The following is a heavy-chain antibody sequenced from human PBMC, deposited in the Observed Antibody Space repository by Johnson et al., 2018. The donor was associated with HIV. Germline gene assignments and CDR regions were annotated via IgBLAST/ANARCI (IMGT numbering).Heavy chain of an antibody. CDR3: ARGIAAAPLWAFDI. J-gene: IGHJ3*02. D-gene: IGHD6-13*01. V-gene: IGHV3-30*04. CDR2: IAYDLSNE. CDR1: GFTFSDYA. Sequence: QVQLVESGGGLVQPGGSLRLSCVASGFTFSDYAMHWVRQAPGKGLAWVAVIAYDLSNEFYADSVKGRLTISRDNPKNTLYLQMNSLRAEDTAVYYCARGIAAAPLWAFDIWGQGTMVTVSS.